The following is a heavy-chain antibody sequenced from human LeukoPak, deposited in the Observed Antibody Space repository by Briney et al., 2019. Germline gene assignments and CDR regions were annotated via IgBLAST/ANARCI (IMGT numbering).Heavy chain of an antibody. Sequence: SETLSLTCAVYGGSFSGYDWSWIRQPPGKGLEWIGEINHSGSTNYNPSLKSRVTISVDTSKNQFSLKLSSVTAADTAVYYCASSVDTAVVTSWYFDLWGRGTLVTVSS. V-gene: IGHV4-34*01. CDR3: ASSVDTAVVTSWYFDL. CDR2: INHSGST. CDR1: GGSFSGYD. J-gene: IGHJ2*01. D-gene: IGHD5-18*01.